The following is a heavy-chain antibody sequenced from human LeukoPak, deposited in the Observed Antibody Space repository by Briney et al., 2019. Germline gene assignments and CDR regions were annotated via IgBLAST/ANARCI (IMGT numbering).Heavy chain of an antibody. J-gene: IGHJ4*02. CDR2: IKRKSDGGTT. CDR1: GFTFSNAW. V-gene: IGHV3-15*01. CDR3: TTARY. Sequence: GGSLRLSCAASGFTFSNAWMTWVRQAPGKGLEWVGRIKRKSDGGTTDYAAHVDGRFTISRDDSKTTLYLQINSLKIEDTAVYYCTTARYWGQGTLVTVSS.